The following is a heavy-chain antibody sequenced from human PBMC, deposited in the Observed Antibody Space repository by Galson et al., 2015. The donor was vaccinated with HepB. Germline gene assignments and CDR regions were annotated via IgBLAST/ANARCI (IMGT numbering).Heavy chain of an antibody. CDR3: AKLCGWSAYYDDMDV. Sequence: SLRLSCAASGFTFSSYAMTWVRQAPGKGLEWVSGISGSGGSTYYADSVKGRFTISRDNSKNTLYLQMNSLRAEDTAIYYCAKLCGWSAYYDDMDVWGQGTTVTVSS. CDR1: GFTFSSYA. J-gene: IGHJ6*03. V-gene: IGHV3-23*01. D-gene: IGHD2-8*01. CDR2: ISGSGGST.